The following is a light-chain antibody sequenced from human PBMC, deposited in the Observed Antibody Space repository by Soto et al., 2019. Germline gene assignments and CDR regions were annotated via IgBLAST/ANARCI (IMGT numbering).Light chain of an antibody. J-gene: IGLJ3*02. CDR1: SSDIGSNY. CDR3: AVWDDTLRGV. Sequence: QAVVTQPPSASGTPGQRVTISCSGSSSDIGSNYVFWYQQLPGTAPKLVIYRNNQRPSGVPDRFSGSKSGTSASLAISGLRSEDEADYYCAVWDDTLRGVFGGGTKLTVL. V-gene: IGLV1-47*01. CDR2: RNN.